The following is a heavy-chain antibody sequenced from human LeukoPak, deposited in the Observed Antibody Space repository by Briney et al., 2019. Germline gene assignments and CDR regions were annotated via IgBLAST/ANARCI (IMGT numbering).Heavy chain of an antibody. D-gene: IGHD3-16*02. Sequence: GGSLRLSCAASGFTFSSYAMSWVRQAPGKGLVWVSRINTNGRSTSYADSVKGRFTISRDNAKSTLYLQMNSLRAEDTAVYYCTRDVIRRGQGTLVTVSP. J-gene: IGHJ4*02. CDR3: TRDVIR. CDR2: INTNGRST. V-gene: IGHV3-74*01. CDR1: GFTFSSYA.